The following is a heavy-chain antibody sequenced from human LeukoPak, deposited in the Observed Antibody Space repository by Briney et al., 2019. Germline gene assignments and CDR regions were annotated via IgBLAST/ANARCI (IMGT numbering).Heavy chain of an antibody. CDR1: GFTFSSYA. Sequence: PGGSLRLSCAASGFTFSSYAMSWVRQAPGKGLEWVSAISGSGGSTYYADSVKGRFTISRDNSKSTLYLQMNSLRAEDTAVYYCARDHVAVADTFDYWGQGTLVTVSS. D-gene: IGHD6-19*01. CDR2: ISGSGGST. CDR3: ARDHVAVADTFDY. V-gene: IGHV3-23*01. J-gene: IGHJ4*02.